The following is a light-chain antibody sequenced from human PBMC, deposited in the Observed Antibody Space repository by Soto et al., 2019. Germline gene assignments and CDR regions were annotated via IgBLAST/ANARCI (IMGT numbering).Light chain of an antibody. J-gene: IGKJ2*01. V-gene: IGKV3-15*01. CDR2: GAS. Sequence: EIVMTQSPATLSVSPGERATLSCRASHSVSSNLAWYQQKPGQAPRLLICGASTRANGIPSRFSGSGSGTEFTLTISSLQSEDFAVYYCQQYNDWPPYTFGQGTKLEIK. CDR3: QQYNDWPPYT. CDR1: HSVSSN.